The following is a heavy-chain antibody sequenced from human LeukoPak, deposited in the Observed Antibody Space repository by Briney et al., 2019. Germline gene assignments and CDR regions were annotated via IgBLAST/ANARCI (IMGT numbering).Heavy chain of an antibody. CDR1: GGSISSYY. CDR3: ARRRDGYNSDAFDI. Sequence: PSETLSLTCPVSGGSISSYYWSWIRQPPGKGLEWIGYIYYSGSTNYNPSLKSRVTISVDTSKNQFSLKLSSVTAADTAVYYCARRRDGYNSDAFDIWGQGTMVTVSS. V-gene: IGHV4-59*01. CDR2: IYYSGST. J-gene: IGHJ3*02. D-gene: IGHD5-24*01.